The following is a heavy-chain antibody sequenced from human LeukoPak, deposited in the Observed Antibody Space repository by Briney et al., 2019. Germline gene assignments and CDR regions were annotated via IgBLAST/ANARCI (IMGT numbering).Heavy chain of an antibody. V-gene: IGHV4-34*01. J-gene: IGHJ3*02. CDR2: INHSGST. CDR1: GGSFSGYY. CDR3: ATKVIYYYDSSGYWAFDI. Sequence: PSETLSLTCAVYGGSFSGYYWSWIRQPPGKGLEWIGEINHSGSTNYNPSLKSRVTISVDTSKNQFSLKLSSVTAADTAVYYCATKVIYYYDSSGYWAFDIWGQGTMVTVSS. D-gene: IGHD3-22*01.